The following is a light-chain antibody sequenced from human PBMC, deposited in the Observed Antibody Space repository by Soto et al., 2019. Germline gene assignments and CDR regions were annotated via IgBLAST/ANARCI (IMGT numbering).Light chain of an antibody. Sequence: TVLTQSPATLSLSPGERATLSCRASQSIDIYLAWYQLRPGQAPRLLIYDASNRPPGIPARFSGSGSGTDFTLTISSLEPEDFAIYYCQQRKFWLSFGGGNKVEI. V-gene: IGKV3-11*01. CDR3: QQRKFWLS. CDR1: QSIDIY. CDR2: DAS. J-gene: IGKJ4*01.